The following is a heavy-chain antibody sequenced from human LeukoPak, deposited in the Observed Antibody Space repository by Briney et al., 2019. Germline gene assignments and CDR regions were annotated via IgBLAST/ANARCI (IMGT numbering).Heavy chain of an antibody. CDR3: TLRYFDWLVDFDY. J-gene: IGHJ4*02. V-gene: IGHV3-15*01. Sequence: GGSLRLSCAASGFTFSNAWMSWVRQAPGKELEWVGRIKSKTDGGTTDYAAPVKGRFTISRDDSKNTLYLQMNSLKTEDTAVYYCTLRYFDWLVDFDYWGQGTLVTVSS. D-gene: IGHD3-9*01. CDR2: IKSKTDGGTT. CDR1: GFTFSNAW.